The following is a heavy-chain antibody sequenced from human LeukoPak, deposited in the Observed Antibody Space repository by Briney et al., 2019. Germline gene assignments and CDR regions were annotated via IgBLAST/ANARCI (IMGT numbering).Heavy chain of an antibody. V-gene: IGHV1-8*01. CDR1: GYTFTSYD. Sequence: WASVKVSCKASGYTFTSYDINWVRQATGQGLEWMGWMNPNSGNTGYAQNFQGRVTMTRDTSTTTVYLELSSLRSEDTAVYYCARDMSTRVTPISYAIDVWGQGTMVTVSS. J-gene: IGHJ3*01. CDR2: MNPNSGNT. CDR3: ARDMSTRVTPISYAIDV. D-gene: IGHD4-23*01.